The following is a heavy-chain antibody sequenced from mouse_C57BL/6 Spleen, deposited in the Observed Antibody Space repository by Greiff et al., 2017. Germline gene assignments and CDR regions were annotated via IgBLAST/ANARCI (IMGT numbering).Heavy chain of an antibody. V-gene: IGHV1-75*01. Sequence: QVQLQQSGPELVKPGASVKISCKASGYTFTDYYINWVKQRPGQGLEWIGWIFPGSGSTYYNEKFKGKATLTVDKSSSTAYMLLSSLTSEDSAVYFCARSPNYYGSSPYWYFDVWGTGTTVTVSS. J-gene: IGHJ1*03. CDR3: ARSPNYYGSSPYWYFDV. CDR2: IFPGSGST. D-gene: IGHD1-1*01. CDR1: GYTFTDYY.